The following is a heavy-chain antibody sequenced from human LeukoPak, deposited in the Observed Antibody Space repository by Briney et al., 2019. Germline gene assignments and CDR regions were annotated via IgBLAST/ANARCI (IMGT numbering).Heavy chain of an antibody. Sequence: ASVKVSCKASGYTFISYYMHWVRQAPGQGLEWVGIINPSGGSTNYAQKFQGRVNMTRDTSTSIVYVELRSLGSEDTAVYYCARGIPSHFDFWSGYLFDYWGQGTLVTVSS. CDR1: GYTFISYY. CDR2: INPSGGST. D-gene: IGHD3-3*01. J-gene: IGHJ4*02. CDR3: ARGIPSHFDFWSGYLFDY. V-gene: IGHV1-46*01.